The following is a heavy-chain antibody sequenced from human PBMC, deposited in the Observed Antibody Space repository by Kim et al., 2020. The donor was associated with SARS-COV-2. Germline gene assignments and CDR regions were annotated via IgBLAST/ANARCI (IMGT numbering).Heavy chain of an antibody. CDR3: ASLGRGNSRWYFDL. J-gene: IGHJ2*01. V-gene: IGHV4-39*01. Sequence: SETLSLTCTVSGGSISSSSYYWGWIRQPPGKGLEWIGSIYYSGSTYYNPSLKSRVTISVDTSKNQFSLKLSSVTAADTTVYYCASLGRGNSRWYFDLWGRGTLVTVSS. CDR1: GGSISSSSYY. CDR2: IYYSGST. D-gene: IGHD2-21*02.